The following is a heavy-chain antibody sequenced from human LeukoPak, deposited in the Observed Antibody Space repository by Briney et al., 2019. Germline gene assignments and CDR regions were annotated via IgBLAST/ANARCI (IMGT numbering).Heavy chain of an antibody. Sequence: SVKVSCKASGGTFSSYAISWVRQAPGQGLEWMGRIIPILGIANYAQKFQGRVTITADKSTSTAYMELSSLRSEDTAVYYCARDGSVPAAMGVPRPTHVSPFDYWGQGTLVTVSS. J-gene: IGHJ4*02. D-gene: IGHD2-2*01. CDR2: IIPILGIA. V-gene: IGHV1-69*04. CDR1: GGTFSSYA. CDR3: ARDGSVPAAMGVPRPTHVSPFDY.